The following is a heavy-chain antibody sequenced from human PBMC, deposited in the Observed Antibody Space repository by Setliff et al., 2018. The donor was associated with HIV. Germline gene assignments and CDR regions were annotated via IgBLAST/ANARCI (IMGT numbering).Heavy chain of an antibody. V-gene: IGHV4-61*09. CDR2: IYTTGST. CDR1: GGSIGSGSHY. D-gene: IGHD5-18*01. Sequence: SETLSLTCTVSGGSIGSGSHYWSWIRQPAGKGLEWIGHIYTTGSTNYNPSLKSRVTTSADTSNNQFSLRLTSMTAADTAVYYCARGNGYSYRWADAFDLWGQGTMVTVSS. J-gene: IGHJ3*01. CDR3: ARGNGYSYRWADAFDL.